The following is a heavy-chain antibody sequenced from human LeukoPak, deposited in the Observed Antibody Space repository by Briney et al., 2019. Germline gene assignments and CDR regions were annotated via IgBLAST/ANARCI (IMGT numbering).Heavy chain of an antibody. V-gene: IGHV4-39*01. Sequence: SETLSLTCTVSGGSISSSGYYWGWIRQPPGKGLEWIGSIYYSGSTYYNPSLKSRVTISVDTSKNQFSLKLSSVTAADTAVYYCARQFLEWSPYYFDYWGQGTLVTVSS. J-gene: IGHJ4*02. D-gene: IGHD3-3*01. CDR2: IYYSGST. CDR3: ARQFLEWSPYYFDY. CDR1: GGSISSSGYY.